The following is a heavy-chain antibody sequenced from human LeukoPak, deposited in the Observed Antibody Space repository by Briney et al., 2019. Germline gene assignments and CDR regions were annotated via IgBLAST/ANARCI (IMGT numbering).Heavy chain of an antibody. D-gene: IGHD2-21*01. J-gene: IGHJ6*02. V-gene: IGHV3-30-3*01. CDR1: GFTFSSYA. Sequence: PGRSLRLSCAASGFTFSSYAMHWVREAPGKGLEWVAVISYDGSNKYYADSVKGRFTISRDNSKNTLYLQMNSLRAEDTAVYYCARGDGYYYYGMDVWGQGTTVTVSS. CDR2: ISYDGSNK. CDR3: ARGDGYYYYGMDV.